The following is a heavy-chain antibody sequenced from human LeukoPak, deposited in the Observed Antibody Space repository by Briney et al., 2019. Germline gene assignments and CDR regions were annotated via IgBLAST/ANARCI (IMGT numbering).Heavy chain of an antibody. CDR2: ISGNGDNT. V-gene: IGHV3-23*01. D-gene: IGHD2-2*01. CDR1: GFTFSSYA. J-gene: IGHJ4*02. CDR3: ATRSTSDFWFFDS. Sequence: GGSLRLSCAASGFTFSSYAMSWVRQAPGKGLEWVSAISGNGDNTYYADSAKGRFTISRDTSNNTLYLQMNSLRVEDTALYYCATRSTSDFWFFDSWGQGTLVTVSS.